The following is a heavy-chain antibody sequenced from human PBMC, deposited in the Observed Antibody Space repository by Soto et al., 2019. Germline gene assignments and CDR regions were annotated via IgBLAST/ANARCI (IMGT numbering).Heavy chain of an antibody. Sequence: QPGGSLRPSCAASGFTFSSYAMSWVRQAPGKGLEWVSAISGSGGSTYYADSVKGRFTISRDNSKNTLYLQMNSLRAEDTAVYYCAKAGGELVSLRVYRVLLYNWFDPWGQGTLVTVSS. CDR2: ISGSGGST. V-gene: IGHV3-23*01. CDR1: GFTFSSYA. D-gene: IGHD6-13*01. CDR3: AKAGGELVSLRVYRVLLYNWFDP. J-gene: IGHJ5*02.